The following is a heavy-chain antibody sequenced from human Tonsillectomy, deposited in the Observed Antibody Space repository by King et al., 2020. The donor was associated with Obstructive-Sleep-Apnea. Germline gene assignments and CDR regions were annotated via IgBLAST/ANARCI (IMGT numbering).Heavy chain of an antibody. Sequence: HVQLVESGGGVVQPGRSLRLSCAASGFIFSSYGMHWVRQAPGKGLEWVAGISYDGNNKYYADSVQGRFTISRDNFKNTLSLQMNSLTPEDSATYYCAKDWVGFGEFVDNWGQGVLVTVSS. CDR3: AKDWVGFGEFVDN. D-gene: IGHD3-10*01. CDR2: ISYDGNNK. J-gene: IGHJ4*02. CDR1: GFIFSSYG. V-gene: IGHV3-30*18.